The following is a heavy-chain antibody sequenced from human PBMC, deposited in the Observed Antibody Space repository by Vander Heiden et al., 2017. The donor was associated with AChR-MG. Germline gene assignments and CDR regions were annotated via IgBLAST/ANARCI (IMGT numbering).Heavy chain of an antibody. CDR3: ARLDYDVLTGYPSAYFDY. D-gene: IGHD3-9*01. CDR2: IYYSGST. V-gene: IGHV4-39*01. CDR1: GTSISSTSYY. Sequence: QLQLHESGPGLVKPSETLSLTCTVSGTSISSTSYYWGWIRQPPGKGLEWIGSIYYSGSTYYNPSLKSRVTISVDSSKNQFSLKLSSVTAADTAVYYCARLDYDVLTGYPSAYFDYWGQGTLVTVSS. J-gene: IGHJ4*02.